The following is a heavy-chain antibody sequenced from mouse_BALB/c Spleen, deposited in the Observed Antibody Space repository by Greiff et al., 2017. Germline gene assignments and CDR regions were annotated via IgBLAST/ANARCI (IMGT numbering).Heavy chain of an antibody. CDR3: GYCNYSAWFAY. J-gene: IGHJ3*01. CDR2: INPYNGDT. CDR1: GYSFTGYF. D-gene: IGHD2-10*02. Sequence: VQLKESGPELVKPGASVKISCKASGYSFTGYFMNWVKQSHGKSLEWIGRINPYNGDTFYNQKFMGKAKLTVDKSSSTAHMELLSLTSEDSAVYYCGYCNYSAWFAYWGQGTLVTVSA. V-gene: IGHV1-37*01.